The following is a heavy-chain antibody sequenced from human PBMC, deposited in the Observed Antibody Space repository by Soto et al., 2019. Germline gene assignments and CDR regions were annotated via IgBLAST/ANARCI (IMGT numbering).Heavy chain of an antibody. V-gene: IGHV1-3*04. J-gene: IGHJ5*02. CDR1: GYTFTSYA. Sequence: QVQLVQSGAEVKKPGASVRVSCRTSGYTFTSYAIHWVRQAPGQGLEWMAWSNIGNGNTKYSQKFQGRVTVSRDTSASTAYMELSSLRSEDTAVYYCAREHLCGGVCYDHWLDPWGQGTLVTVSS. D-gene: IGHD2-21*02. CDR3: AREHLCGGVCYDHWLDP. CDR2: SNIGNGNT.